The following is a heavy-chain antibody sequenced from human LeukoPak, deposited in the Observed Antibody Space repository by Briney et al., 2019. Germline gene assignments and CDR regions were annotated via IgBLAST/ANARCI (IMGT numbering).Heavy chain of an antibody. V-gene: IGHV1-46*01. CDR1: GYTFSTYL. D-gene: IGHD3-10*01. J-gene: IGHJ5*02. CDR3: ARDLGLRGVTNWFDP. Sequence: ASVKVSCKASGYTFSTYLIHWVRQAPGQGLERMGMINPSGGSTSYAQKFQGRVTMTRDTSTSTVYMELSSLRSEDTAVYYCARDLGLRGVTNWFDPWGQGTLVTVSS. CDR2: INPSGGST.